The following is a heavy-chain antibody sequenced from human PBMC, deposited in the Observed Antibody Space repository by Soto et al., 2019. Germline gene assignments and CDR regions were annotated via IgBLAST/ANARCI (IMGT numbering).Heavy chain of an antibody. Sequence: PGGSRGLSCSASGLNFSDYYMNWIREIPGKGLEWVSSILSLESHKYYAASVMGRFSISRDNAKKSLFLQMNNLRVEDTGIYFCATGLKDSSNRPSFDSWGPGTPVTVSS. V-gene: IGHV3-11*01. J-gene: IGHJ4*02. CDR3: ATGLKDSSNRPSFDS. CDR1: GLNFSDYY. CDR2: ILSLESHK.